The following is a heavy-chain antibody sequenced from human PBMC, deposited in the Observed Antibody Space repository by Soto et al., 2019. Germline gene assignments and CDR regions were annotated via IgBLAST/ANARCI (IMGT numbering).Heavy chain of an antibody. D-gene: IGHD3-10*01. Sequence: QVQLVQSGAEVKKPGASVKVSCKAPGYTFSNYALHWVRQAPGQMFEWMGWINADNGNTKYSQKFQGRVTFTRDTSASTSYMDLSCLRSEDTAVYYCASPSCGSGNDFWGHGSLFTVSS. J-gene: IGHJ4*01. V-gene: IGHV1-3*01. CDR2: INADNGNT. CDR3: ASPSCGSGNDF. CDR1: GYTFSNYA.